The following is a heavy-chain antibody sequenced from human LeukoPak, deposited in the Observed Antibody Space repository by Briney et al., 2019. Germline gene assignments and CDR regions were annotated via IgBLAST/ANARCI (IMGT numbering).Heavy chain of an antibody. J-gene: IGHJ4*02. CDR1: GGTFSSYA. D-gene: IGHD6-19*01. CDR3: ARDLYSSGWFGY. CDR2: ISTQNGNT. V-gene: IGHV1-18*01. Sequence: ASVKVSCKASGGTFSSYAISWVRQAPGQGLEWMGWISTQNGNTKYVQKFQGRVTMTTDTSTSTAYMELRSLRSDDTALYYCARDLYSSGWFGYWGQGTLVTVSS.